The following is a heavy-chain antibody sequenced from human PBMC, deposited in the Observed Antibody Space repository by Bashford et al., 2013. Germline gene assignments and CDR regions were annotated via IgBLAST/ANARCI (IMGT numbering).Heavy chain of an antibody. CDR1: GFTFSSYS. CDR2: ISSSSSYI. CDR3: ARDNPLPYDYIWGAPPDAFDI. D-gene: IGHD3-16*01. Sequence: GSLRLSCAASGFTFSSYSMNWSARLQGRAGVVSSISSSSSYIYYADSVKGRFTISRDNAKNSLYLQMNSLRAEDTAVYYCARDNPLPYDYIWGAPPDAFDIWGQGTMVTVSS. V-gene: IGHV3-21*01. J-gene: IGHJ3*02.